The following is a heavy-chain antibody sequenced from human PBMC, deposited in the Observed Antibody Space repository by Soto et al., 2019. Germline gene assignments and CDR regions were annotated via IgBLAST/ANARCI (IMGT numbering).Heavy chain of an antibody. CDR2: ISGSGGST. J-gene: IGHJ4*02. V-gene: IGHV3-23*01. Sequence: PGGSLRLSCAASGFTFSSYAMSWVPQAAGKRLEWVSAISGSGGSTYYADSVKGRFTISRDNSKNTLYLQMNSLRAEDTAVYYCGKDNYDGSGYGSGVEFDYWGQGALVTVSS. CDR3: GKDNYDGSGYGSGVEFDY. CDR1: GFTFSSYA. D-gene: IGHD3-22*01.